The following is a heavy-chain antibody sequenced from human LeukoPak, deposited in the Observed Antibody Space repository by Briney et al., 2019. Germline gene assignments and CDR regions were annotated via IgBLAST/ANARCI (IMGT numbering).Heavy chain of an antibody. CDR3: ARGPVSTHGMDV. CDR2: RNPNSGRT. V-gene: IGHV1-8*01. Sequence: ASVKVSCKASGYTFTNYDINWVRQATGQGPEWMGWRNPNSGRTGFAQKFQGRLTMTADTSISTAYVELSSLTSDDTAVYYCARGPVSTHGMDVWGQGTTVTVSS. CDR1: GYTFTNYD. J-gene: IGHJ6*02. D-gene: IGHD6-13*01.